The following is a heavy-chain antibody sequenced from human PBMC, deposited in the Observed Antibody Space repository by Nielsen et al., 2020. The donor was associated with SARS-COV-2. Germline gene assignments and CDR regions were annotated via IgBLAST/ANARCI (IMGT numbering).Heavy chain of an antibody. CDR1: GFTFSSYG. D-gene: IGHD2-21*02. CDR3: ARDGWGDSPPDY. Sequence: GESLKISCAASGFTFSSYGMHRVRQAPGKGLEWVAVIWYDGSNKYYADSVKGRFTISRDNSKNTLYLQMNSLRAEDTAVYYCARDGWGDSPPDYWGQGTLVTVSS. CDR2: IWYDGSNK. J-gene: IGHJ4*02. V-gene: IGHV3-33*01.